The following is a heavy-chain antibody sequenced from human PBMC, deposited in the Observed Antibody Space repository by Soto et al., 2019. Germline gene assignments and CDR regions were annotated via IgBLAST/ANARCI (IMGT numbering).Heavy chain of an antibody. D-gene: IGHD3-22*01. Sequence: PSETLSLTCTVSGGSICSYYWSWIRQPPGKGLEWIGYIYYSGSTNYNPSLKSRVTISVDTSKNQFSLKLSSVTAADTAVYYCAREGRYYDSSGYRAGYAFDIWGQGTMVTVSS. J-gene: IGHJ3*02. CDR1: GGSICSYY. CDR2: IYYSGST. V-gene: IGHV4-59*01. CDR3: AREGRYYDSSGYRAGYAFDI.